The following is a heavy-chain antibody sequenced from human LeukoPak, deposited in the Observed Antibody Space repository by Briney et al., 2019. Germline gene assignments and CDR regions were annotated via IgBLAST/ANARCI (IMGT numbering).Heavy chain of an antibody. Sequence: GGSLRLSCAASGFTFSSYGMHWVRQAPGKGLEWVALISYDGSNKDYADSVKGRFTISRDNSKNTLYLQMNSLRAEDTAVYYCAKDDGLTGIDYWGQGSLVTVSS. CDR2: ISYDGSNK. V-gene: IGHV3-30*18. CDR3: AKDDGLTGIDY. J-gene: IGHJ4*02. CDR1: GFTFSSYG. D-gene: IGHD7-27*01.